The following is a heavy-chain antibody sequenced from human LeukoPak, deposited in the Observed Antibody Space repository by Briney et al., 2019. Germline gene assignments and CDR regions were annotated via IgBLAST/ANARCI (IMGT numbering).Heavy chain of an antibody. Sequence: PGGSLRLPCAASGFSVSNNYMTWVRQAPGKGLEWVSVIYSHGSTHYGDSVRGRFTISRDNSKNTFYLQMNSLKDEDTAVYYCARGEILTGPFDYWGQGTLVTVSS. CDR3: ARGEILTGPFDY. V-gene: IGHV3-53*01. D-gene: IGHD3-9*01. CDR1: GFSVSNNY. J-gene: IGHJ4*02. CDR2: IYSHGST.